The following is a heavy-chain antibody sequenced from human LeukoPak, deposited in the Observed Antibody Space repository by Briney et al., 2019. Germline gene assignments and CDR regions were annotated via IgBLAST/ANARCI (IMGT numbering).Heavy chain of an antibody. V-gene: IGHV1-18*01. CDR2: IAANNDHT. J-gene: IGHJ3*01. CDR3: ASDQPGWGAFDV. D-gene: IGHD1-14*01. Sequence: GASVKVSCKASGYRVSSFAIIWVRQAPGQGLECLGWIAANNDHTHYALNVQGRVTMTTDTSTDTAYMELRNLRSDDTAVYFCASDQPGWGAFDVWGQGTVVTVSS. CDR1: GYRVSSFA.